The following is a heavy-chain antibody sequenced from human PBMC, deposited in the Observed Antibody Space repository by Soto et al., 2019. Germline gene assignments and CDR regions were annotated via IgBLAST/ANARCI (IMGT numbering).Heavy chain of an antibody. CDR3: AREQSTMIRFDI. CDR1: GGTFSSYA. V-gene: IGHV1-69*13. D-gene: IGHD3-22*01. CDR2: IIPIFGTA. Sequence: ASVKVSCKASGGTFSSYAISWVRQAPGQGLEWMGGIIPIFGTANYAQKFQGRVTITADESTSTAYMEMSSLRSKDTAVYYCAREQSTMIRFDIWGQGTMVTVAS. J-gene: IGHJ3*02.